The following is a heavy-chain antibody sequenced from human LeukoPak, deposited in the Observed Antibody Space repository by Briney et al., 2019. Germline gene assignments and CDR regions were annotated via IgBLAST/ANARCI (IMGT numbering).Heavy chain of an antibody. J-gene: IGHJ4*02. CDR3: ASPTDLSDY. CDR1: GFTFSSYE. Sequence: GGSLRLSRTASGFTFSSYEMNWVRQAPGKGLEWVSYISISGSIIYYADSVKGRFTISRDNAKNSLYLQMNSLRAEDTAVYYCASPTDLSDYWGQGTLVTVSS. D-gene: IGHD1-14*01. CDR2: ISISGSII. V-gene: IGHV3-48*03.